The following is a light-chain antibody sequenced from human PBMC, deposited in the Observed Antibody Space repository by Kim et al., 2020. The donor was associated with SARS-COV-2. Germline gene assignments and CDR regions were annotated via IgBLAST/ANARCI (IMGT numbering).Light chain of an antibody. Sequence: IQLTQSPSSLSASVGDRVTITCRASQGISSYLAWYQQKPGKAPKLLIYPASTLQSGVPSRFSGSGSGTDFTLTISSLQPEDFATYYCQQLNSYPWTFGQGTKVDIK. J-gene: IGKJ1*01. CDR2: PAS. V-gene: IGKV1-9*01. CDR3: QQLNSYPWT. CDR1: QGISSY.